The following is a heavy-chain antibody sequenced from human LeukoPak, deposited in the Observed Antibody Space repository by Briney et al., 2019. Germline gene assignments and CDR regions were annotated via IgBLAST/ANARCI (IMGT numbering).Heavy chain of an antibody. CDR3: ARRAGAYSHPYDY. V-gene: IGHV3-53*01. Sequence: GGSLRLSCTVSGFTVSSNSMSWVRQAPGKGLEWVSFIYSDNTHYSDSVMGRFTISRDNSKNTLYLQMNSLRAEDTAVYYCARRAGAYSHPYDYWGQGTLVTVSS. D-gene: IGHD4/OR15-4a*01. CDR2: IYSDNT. CDR1: GFTVSSNS. J-gene: IGHJ4*02.